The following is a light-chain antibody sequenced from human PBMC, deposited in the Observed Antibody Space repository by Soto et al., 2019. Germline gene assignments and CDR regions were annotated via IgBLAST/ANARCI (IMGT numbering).Light chain of an antibody. Sequence: EIVLTQSPGTLSLSPGERATLSCRASQSVSSSYLAWYQQKPGQAPRLLIYGASSRATGIPDRFSGSGSGTDFTLTISRLEPEDFAVYYCQQCGSSPPTFGQGTRLEIK. CDR1: QSVSSSY. CDR3: QQCGSSPPT. V-gene: IGKV3-20*01. J-gene: IGKJ5*01. CDR2: GAS.